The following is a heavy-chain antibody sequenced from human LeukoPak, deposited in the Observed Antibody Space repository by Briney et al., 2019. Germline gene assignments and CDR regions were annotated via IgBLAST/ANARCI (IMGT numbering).Heavy chain of an antibody. CDR2: INPNSGGT. CDR3: ARDTATVGYCSGGSCPDFDY. Sequence: ASVKVSCKASGYTFTGHYMHWVRQAPGQGLEWMGWINPNSGGTNYAQKFQGRVTMTRDTSISTAYMELSRLRSDDTAVYYCARDTATVGYCSGGSCPDFDYWGQGTLVTVSS. V-gene: IGHV1-2*02. D-gene: IGHD2-15*01. J-gene: IGHJ4*02. CDR1: GYTFTGHY.